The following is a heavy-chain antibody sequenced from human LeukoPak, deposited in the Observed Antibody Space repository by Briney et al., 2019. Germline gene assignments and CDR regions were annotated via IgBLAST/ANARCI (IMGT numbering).Heavy chain of an antibody. V-gene: IGHV4-59*01. Sequence: SETLSLTCTVSGGSISSYYWSWIRQPPGKGLEWIGYIYYSGSTNYNPSLKSRVTISVDTSKNQFSLKLSSVTAADTAVYYCAKVRDCSSTSCRGYFDYWGQGTLVTVSS. D-gene: IGHD2-2*01. CDR3: AKVRDCSSTSCRGYFDY. CDR2: IYYSGST. J-gene: IGHJ4*02. CDR1: GGSISSYY.